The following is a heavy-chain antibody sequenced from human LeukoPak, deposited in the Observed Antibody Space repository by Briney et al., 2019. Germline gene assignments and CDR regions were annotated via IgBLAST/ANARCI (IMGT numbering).Heavy chain of an antibody. CDR1: GCSFSNHG. J-gene: IGHJ4*02. D-gene: IGHD6-19*01. Sequence: GGCVRLSCVASGCSFSNHGMQWVRQAPGKGLEGVPVIPSDGGAKLYADFVKGRFTLSRDNSKNMFFLQMNFLTAEDTAIYYCAREATWGQWYFDHWGQGTPVTVSS. V-gene: IGHV3-30*03. CDR2: IPSDGGAK. CDR3: AREATWGQWYFDH.